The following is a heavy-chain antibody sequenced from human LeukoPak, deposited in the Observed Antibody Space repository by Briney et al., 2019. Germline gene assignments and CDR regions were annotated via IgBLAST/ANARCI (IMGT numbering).Heavy chain of an antibody. Sequence: KPSETLSLTCTVSGGSISSYYWSWIRQPPGKGLEWIGYTYYSGSTNYNPSLKSRVTISVDTSKNQFSLKLSSVTAADTAVYYCARLQDDWFDPWGQGTLVTVSS. CDR3: ARLQDDWFDP. CDR1: GGSISSYY. J-gene: IGHJ5*02. D-gene: IGHD5-24*01. V-gene: IGHV4-59*01. CDR2: TYYSGST.